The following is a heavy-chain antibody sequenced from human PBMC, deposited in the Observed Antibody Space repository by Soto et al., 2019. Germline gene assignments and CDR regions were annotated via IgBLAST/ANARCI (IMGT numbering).Heavy chain of an antibody. J-gene: IGHJ6*03. Sequence: GVSLRLSCAASGFTFSSYSMNWVRQAPGKGLEWVSYISSSSSTIYYADSVKGRFTISRDNAKNSLYLQMNSLRDEDTAVYYCARGGYDSSGYSYYYYYYYMDVWGKGTTVTVS. CDR3: ARGGYDSSGYSYYYYYYYMDV. D-gene: IGHD3-22*01. V-gene: IGHV3-48*02. CDR2: ISSSSSTI. CDR1: GFTFSSYS.